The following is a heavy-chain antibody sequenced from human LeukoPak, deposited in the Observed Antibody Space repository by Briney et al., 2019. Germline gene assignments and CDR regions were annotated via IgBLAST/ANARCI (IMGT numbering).Heavy chain of an antibody. J-gene: IGHJ6*02. CDR1: GGTFISYA. Sequence: GASVKVSCKASGGTFISYAISWVRQAPGQGLEWMGGIIPIFGTANYAQKFQGRVTITADESTSTAYMELSSLRSEDTAVYYCARDHCSGGSCYSNYYYGMDVWGQGTTVTVSS. V-gene: IGHV1-69*13. D-gene: IGHD2-15*01. CDR2: IIPIFGTA. CDR3: ARDHCSGGSCYSNYYYGMDV.